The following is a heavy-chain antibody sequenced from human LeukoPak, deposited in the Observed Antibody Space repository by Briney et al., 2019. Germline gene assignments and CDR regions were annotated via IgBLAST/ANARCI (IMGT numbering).Heavy chain of an antibody. V-gene: IGHV4-61*01. J-gene: IGHJ4*02. Sequence: SQTLSLTCTVSGGSITSDNYYWSWIRQPPGKGLEWIGYIYYSGSTNYNPSLKSRVTISVDTSKNQFSLKLSSVTAADTAVYYCARHGYNYGTGYFDYWGQGTLVTVSS. D-gene: IGHD5-18*01. CDR2: IYYSGST. CDR3: ARHGYNYGTGYFDY. CDR1: GGSITSDNYY.